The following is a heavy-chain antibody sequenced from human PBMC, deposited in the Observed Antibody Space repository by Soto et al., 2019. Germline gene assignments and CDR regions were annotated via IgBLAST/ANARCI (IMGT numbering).Heavy chain of an antibody. D-gene: IGHD3-22*01. CDR1: GYTFTGYY. CDR2: INPNSGGT. V-gene: IGHV1-2*02. CDR3: ASSFDYYDSSGYYSYAFDI. J-gene: IGHJ3*02. Sequence: ASVKVSCKASGYTFTGYYMHWVRQAPGQGLEWMGWINPNSGGTNYAQKFQGRVTMTRDTSISTAYMELSRLRSDDTAVYYCASSFDYYDSSGYYSYAFDIWGQGTMVTASS.